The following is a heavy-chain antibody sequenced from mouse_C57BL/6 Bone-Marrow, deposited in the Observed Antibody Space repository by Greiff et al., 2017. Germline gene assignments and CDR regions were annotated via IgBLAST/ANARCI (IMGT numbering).Heavy chain of an antibody. Sequence: QVQLQQPGAELVKPGASVKLSCKASGYTFTSYWMHWVKQRPGQGLEWIGMIHPNSGSTNYNEKFTSKATLTVDKSSSTAYMQLSSLTSEDSAVYYCARNLYGSSPDYWGQGTTLTVSS. CDR3: ARNLYGSSPDY. CDR1: GYTFTSYW. D-gene: IGHD1-1*01. V-gene: IGHV1-64*01. J-gene: IGHJ2*01. CDR2: IHPNSGST.